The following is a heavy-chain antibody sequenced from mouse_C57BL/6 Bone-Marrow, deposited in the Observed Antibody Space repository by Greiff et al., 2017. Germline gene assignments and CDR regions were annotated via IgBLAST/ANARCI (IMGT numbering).Heavy chain of an antibody. D-gene: IGHD1-1*01. CDR3: ASGAFITTVVAEGY. CDR1: GYTFTSYW. CDR2: IDPSDSYT. J-gene: IGHJ2*01. Sequence: QVQLQQPGAELVRPGTSVKLSCKASGYTFTSYWMHWVKQRPGQGLEWIGVIDPSDSYTNYNQKFKGKATLTVDTSSSTAYMQLSSLTSEDSAVYYCASGAFITTVVAEGYWGQGTTLTVSS. V-gene: IGHV1-59*01.